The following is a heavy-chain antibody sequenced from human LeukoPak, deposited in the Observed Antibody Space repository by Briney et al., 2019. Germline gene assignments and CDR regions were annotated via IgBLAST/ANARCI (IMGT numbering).Heavy chain of an antibody. CDR2: IKPDGSDK. Sequence: PGGTLRLSCAASGFTFSSYWMSWVRQAPGKGLEWVANIKPDGSDKYYVDSVKGRFTISGDNANKLLYLQMNSLRAEDTAVYYCARDAADDFWSGYDPHYYYMDVWGKGTTVTVSS. CDR3: ARDAADDFWSGYDPHYYYMDV. V-gene: IGHV3-7*01. J-gene: IGHJ6*03. D-gene: IGHD3-3*01. CDR1: GFTFSSYW.